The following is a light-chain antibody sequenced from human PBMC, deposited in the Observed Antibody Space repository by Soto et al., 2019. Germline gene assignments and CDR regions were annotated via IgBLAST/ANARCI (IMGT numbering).Light chain of an antibody. CDR1: QSISSNF. CDR3: QQYGGSPRT. Sequence: EIVLTQSPGTLSLSPGEVATLSFSASQSISSNFLAWYQQKRGQAPRLLIHGASNRATGIPDRFSGSGSGTDFTLTITRLEPEDFAVYYCQQYGGSPRTFGQGTKVDNK. CDR2: GAS. J-gene: IGKJ1*01. V-gene: IGKV3-20*01.